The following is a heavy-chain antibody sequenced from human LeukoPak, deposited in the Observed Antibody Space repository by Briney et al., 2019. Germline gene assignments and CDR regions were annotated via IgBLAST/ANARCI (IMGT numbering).Heavy chain of an antibody. Sequence: PGGSLRLSCAASGVSFSSYGMNWVRQAPGKGLEWVAFIRYDGSNKYYADSVKGRFTISRDDSKNTLYLQMNSLRAEDTAVYYCAKDHRYCSGGSCYGADYWGQGTLVTVSS. CDR3: AKDHRYCSGGSCYGADY. J-gene: IGHJ4*02. CDR2: IRYDGSNK. D-gene: IGHD2-15*01. CDR1: GVSFSSYG. V-gene: IGHV3-30*02.